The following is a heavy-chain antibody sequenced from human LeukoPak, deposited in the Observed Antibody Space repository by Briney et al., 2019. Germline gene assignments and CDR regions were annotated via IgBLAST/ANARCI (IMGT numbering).Heavy chain of an antibody. J-gene: IGHJ4*02. D-gene: IGHD5-12*01. Sequence: AETLSLTCTVSGGSISSAGHYWGWIPQPPGKELEWIGSMHYSGSTYYNPSLKSRVTISVDTSKNQFSLQLHSMTAADSAVYYCARATVGTVEFDQWGQRTLVTVSS. CDR3: ARATVGTVEFDQ. CDR2: MHYSGST. CDR1: GGSISSAGHY. V-gene: IGHV4-39*07.